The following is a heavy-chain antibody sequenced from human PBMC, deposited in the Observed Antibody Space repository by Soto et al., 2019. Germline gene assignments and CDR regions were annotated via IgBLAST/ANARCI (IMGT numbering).Heavy chain of an antibody. CDR2: IKQDGSEE. CDR3: VRTHFDSWSCDFYGMDV. V-gene: IGHV3-7*03. J-gene: IGHJ6*02. Sequence: GGSLRLSCVASGQTFNGYWMSWVRQAPGKGLEWVANIKQDGSEEYYVDSVKGRFTISRDNAKKSLYLQMNSLRAEDTAMYYCVRTHFDSWSCDFYGMDVWGQGTTVTVSS. CDR1: GQTFNGYW. D-gene: IGHD3-3*01.